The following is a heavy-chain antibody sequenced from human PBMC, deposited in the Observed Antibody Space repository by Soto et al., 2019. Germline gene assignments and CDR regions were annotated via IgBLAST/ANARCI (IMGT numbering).Heavy chain of an antibody. J-gene: IGHJ4*02. CDR1: GGSISSYY. D-gene: IGHD2-15*01. V-gene: IGHV4-59*01. CDR3: ARPLCFCGGGSCCPGALVY. Sequence: SETLSLTCTVSGGSISSYYWTWIRQSPGKGLEWIGDIYNSGSTNYNSSLKRRVTISVDRSKNQLSLRLSSVTAAVTAVYYCARPLCFCGGGSCCPGALVYWGQGTLVTVSS. CDR2: IYNSGST.